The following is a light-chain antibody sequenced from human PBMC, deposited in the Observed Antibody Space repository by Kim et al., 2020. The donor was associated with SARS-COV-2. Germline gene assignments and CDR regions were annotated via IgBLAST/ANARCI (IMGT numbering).Light chain of an antibody. CDR3: SSHTTSSTYV. V-gene: IGLV2-14*04. J-gene: IGLJ1*01. Sequence: QPTTVSFTGTSFHVGYYNSVSWYQQHPRNAPKLIIYDVSPRASGVSNPFSGSQSGNTASLTISWLRAEDEADYYCSSHTTSSTYVFGLGTKVTVL. CDR1: SFHVGYYNS. CDR2: DVS.